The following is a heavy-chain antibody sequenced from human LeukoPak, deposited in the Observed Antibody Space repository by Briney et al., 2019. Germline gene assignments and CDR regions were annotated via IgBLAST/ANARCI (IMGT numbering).Heavy chain of an antibody. CDR2: ISSSGSTI. D-gene: IGHD3-22*01. V-gene: IGHV3-11*04. CDR1: GFTFSDYY. J-gene: IGHJ4*02. CDR3: ARDEDYYDSSGLDY. Sequence: GWSLRLSCAASGFTFSDYYMSWIRQAPGKGLEWVSYISSSGSTIYYADSVKGRFTISRDNAKNSLYLQMNSLRAEDTAVYYCARDEDYYDSSGLDYWGQGTLVTVSS.